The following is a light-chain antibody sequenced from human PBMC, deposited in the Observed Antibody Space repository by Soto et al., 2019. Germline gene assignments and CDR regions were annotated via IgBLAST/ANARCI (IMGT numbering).Light chain of an antibody. CDR2: AAS. J-gene: IGKJ3*01. V-gene: IGKV1-8*01. Sequence: AIRMTHSPSSLSASTGDRVTITCRASQGISSYLAWYQQEPGKAPKLLIYAASTLQSGVPSRFSGSGSGTDFTLTISCLQSEDFATYYCQQYYSYPFTFGPGTKVDIK. CDR1: QGISSY. CDR3: QQYYSYPFT.